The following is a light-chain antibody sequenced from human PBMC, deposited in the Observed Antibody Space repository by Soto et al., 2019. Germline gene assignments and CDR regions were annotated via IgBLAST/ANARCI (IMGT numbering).Light chain of an antibody. Sequence: QSALTQPASVSGSPGQSITISCTGTSSDVGGFNYVSWYQQHPDKAPKFIIYEVSIRPSGVSGRFSGSKSGNTASLTISGLQAEDEADYYCASYTTSNTWLFGGGTTVTVL. CDR1: SSDVGGFNY. V-gene: IGLV2-14*01. CDR3: ASYTTSNTWL. J-gene: IGLJ3*02. CDR2: EVS.